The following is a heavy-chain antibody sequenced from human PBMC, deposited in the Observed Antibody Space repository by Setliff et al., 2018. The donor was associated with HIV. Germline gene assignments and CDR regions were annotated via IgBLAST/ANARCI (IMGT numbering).Heavy chain of an antibody. CDR2: VYYSGGT. CDR1: GGSVSDTSYY. D-gene: IGHD5-12*01. V-gene: IGHV4-39*01. CDR3: ARLGDSGYDFRGYFDY. Sequence: SETLFLTFTVSGGSVSDTSYYWGWIRQPPGKGLEWLANVYYSGGTYYNPSLNSRVTISVDTSRNQFSLKLTSVTAADTALYFCARLGDSGYDFRGYFDYWGQGKLVTVSS. J-gene: IGHJ4*02.